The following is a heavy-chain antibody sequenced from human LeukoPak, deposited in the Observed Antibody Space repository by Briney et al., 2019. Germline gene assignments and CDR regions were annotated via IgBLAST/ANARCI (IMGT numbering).Heavy chain of an antibody. CDR3: ARDYILPLETDNGDGFAI. CDR2: VSPSHTTR. J-gene: IGHJ3*02. D-gene: IGHD3-3*02. V-gene: IGHV1-18*01. CDR1: GYTFRQYS. Sequence: GASVKVSCKASGYTFRQYSISWVRQAPGKGFEWMGWVSPSHTTRVYAQDFQGRVTMTADTNTNTVSMELRSLRFDDTAVYFCARDYILPLETDNGDGFAIWGQGTVVTASS.